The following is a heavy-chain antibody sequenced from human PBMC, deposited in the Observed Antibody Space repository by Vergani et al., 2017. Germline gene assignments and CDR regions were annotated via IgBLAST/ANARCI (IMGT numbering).Heavy chain of an antibody. J-gene: IGHJ4*02. CDR3: ARWHLSWGKPADY. Sequence: EVQLVQSGAEVKKPGESLKISCKSSGYSFINYWIGWVRQMPRKGLEWMGIIYPGDSDTRYSPSIQGQVTISADKSISTAYLQWSSLKASDTAMYYCARWHLSWGKPADYWGQGTLVTVSS. CDR1: GYSFINYW. V-gene: IGHV5-51*01. D-gene: IGHD3-16*01. CDR2: IYPGDSDT.